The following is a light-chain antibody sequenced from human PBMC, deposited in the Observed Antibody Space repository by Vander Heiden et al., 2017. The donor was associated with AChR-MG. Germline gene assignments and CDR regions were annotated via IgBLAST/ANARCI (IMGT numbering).Light chain of an antibody. CDR3: AAWDDSLNAPV. J-gene: IGLJ3*02. V-gene: IGLV1-44*01. CDR2: SNN. Sequence: QSVLTQPPSASGTPGQRVTISCSGSSSNIGSNTVNWYQQLPETAPKLLMYSNNQRPSGVPDRFSGSKSGTSASLAISGLQSEDEADYYCAAWDDSLNAPVFGGGTKLTVL. CDR1: SSNIGSNT.